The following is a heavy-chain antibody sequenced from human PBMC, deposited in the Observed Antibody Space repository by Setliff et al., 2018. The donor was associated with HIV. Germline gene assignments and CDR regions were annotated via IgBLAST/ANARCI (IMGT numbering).Heavy chain of an antibody. J-gene: IGHJ4*02. CDR2: IYSTGST. D-gene: IGHD6-13*01. V-gene: IGHV4-4*09. CDR1: GDSISSYY. Sequence: SETLSLTCTVSGDSISSYYWSWIRQPPGKGLEWIGYIYSTGSTNYNPSLKSRVTISVDTSKNEVSLRMTSVIAADTAVYFCARMQQLPALSHDHWGQGTLVTVSS. CDR3: ARMQQLPALSHDH.